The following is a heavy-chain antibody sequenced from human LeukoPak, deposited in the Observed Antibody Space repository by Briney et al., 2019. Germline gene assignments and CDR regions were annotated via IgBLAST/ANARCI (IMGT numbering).Heavy chain of an antibody. CDR2: INPNSGGT. D-gene: IGHD3-3*01. Sequence: GASVKVSCKASEYTFIGYYMHWVRQAPGQGLEWMGWINPNSGGTNYAHKFRGRVTMTRDTSISTAYMELSRLTSDDTAVYYCARGAPGYDFWSGYYYYWGQGTLVTVSS. CDR1: EYTFIGYY. J-gene: IGHJ4*02. CDR3: ARGAPGYDFWSGYYYY. V-gene: IGHV1-2*02.